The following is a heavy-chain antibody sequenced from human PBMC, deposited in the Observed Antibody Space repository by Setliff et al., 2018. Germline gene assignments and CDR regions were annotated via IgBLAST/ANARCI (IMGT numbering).Heavy chain of an antibody. V-gene: IGHV1-69*05. CDR1: GGTFSSYG. J-gene: IGHJ6*03. D-gene: IGHD3-22*01. CDR2: TIPMFGTT. CDR3: VREGVDSRSSTDYRYYMDV. Sequence: SVKVSCKASGGTFSSYGISWVRQAPGQGLEWMGGTIPMFGTTDYARKFQGRVTIITDESMSTAYMQLSSLGSEDTAVYYCVREGVDSRSSTDYRYYMDVWGKGTTVTVSS.